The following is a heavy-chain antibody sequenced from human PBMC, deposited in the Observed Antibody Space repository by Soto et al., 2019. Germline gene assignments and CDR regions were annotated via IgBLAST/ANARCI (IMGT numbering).Heavy chain of an antibody. CDR1: GGSISSYY. J-gene: IGHJ4*02. CDR2: IYYSGST. CDR3: ARNGGATGWFDY. D-gene: IGHD2-8*01. Sequence: QVQLQESGPGLVKPSETLSLTCTVSGGSISSYYWSWIRQPPRKGLEWIGDIYYSGSTNYNPSLNSRDTTSVDTSKSQFSLRLGSVTAANTAVYYCARNGGATGWFDYWGQGTLVTVSS. V-gene: IGHV4-59*08.